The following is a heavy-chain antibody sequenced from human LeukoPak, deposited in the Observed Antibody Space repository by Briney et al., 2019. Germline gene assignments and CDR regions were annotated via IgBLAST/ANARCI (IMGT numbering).Heavy chain of an antibody. D-gene: IGHD3-3*01. V-gene: IGHV1-8*01. Sequence: ASVKVSCTASGYTFTSYDINWVRQATGQGLEWMGWMNPNSGNTGYAQKFQGRVTMTRSTSISTAYMELSSLRSEDTAVYYCARGLYDFWSGLTSDYYYGMDVWGQGTTVTVSS. CDR1: GYTFTSYD. CDR2: MNPNSGNT. J-gene: IGHJ6*02. CDR3: ARGLYDFWSGLTSDYYYGMDV.